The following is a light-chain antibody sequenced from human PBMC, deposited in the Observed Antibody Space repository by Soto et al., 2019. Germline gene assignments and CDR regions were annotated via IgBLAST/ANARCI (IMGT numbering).Light chain of an antibody. CDR3: QQYGSSPLFT. V-gene: IGKV3-20*01. CDR2: DAS. CDR1: QRVSSNY. Sequence: EIVLTQSPGTLSLSPGERATLSCRASQRVSSNYLAWYQQKHGQAPRLLIYDASYRAAGIPDRFSGSGSGTDFTLTISRLEPEDFAVYYCQQYGSSPLFTFGPGTKVDIK. J-gene: IGKJ3*01.